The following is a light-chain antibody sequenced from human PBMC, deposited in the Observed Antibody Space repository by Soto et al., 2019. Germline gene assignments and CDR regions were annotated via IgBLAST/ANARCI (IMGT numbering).Light chain of an antibody. CDR1: QSFLHSNGYNY. V-gene: IGKV2-28*01. Sequence: MVMTQSPLSLPVTPGEPASISCRSGQSFLHSNGYNYLDWYLQKQGQSPQILIYLGSNRDSGVPDRFSGSGSGTDFTLKISRVEAEDVGVYYCMQALQTPFTFGQGTRLEIK. CDR3: MQALQTPFT. CDR2: LGS. J-gene: IGKJ5*01.